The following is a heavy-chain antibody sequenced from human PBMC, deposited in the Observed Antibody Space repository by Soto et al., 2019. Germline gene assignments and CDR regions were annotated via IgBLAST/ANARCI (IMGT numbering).Heavy chain of an antibody. J-gene: IGHJ5*02. CDR2: MNPNTGNT. V-gene: IGHV1-8*01. D-gene: IGHD2-15*01. CDR3: ARGRNHCSGGSCYSDWFDP. Sequence: QVQLVQSGAEVKKPGASVRVSCKASGYTFTSSDVYWVRQATGQGLELMGWMNPNTGNTGYAQKFQGRVTMTRNTSISKAYMELSSLRSEDTAVYYCARGRNHCSGGSCYSDWFDPWGQGTPVTVSS. CDR1: GYTFTSSD.